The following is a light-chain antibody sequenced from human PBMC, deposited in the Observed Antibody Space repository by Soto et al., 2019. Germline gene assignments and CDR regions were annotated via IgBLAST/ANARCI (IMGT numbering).Light chain of an antibody. J-gene: IGKJ1*01. Sequence: EIVMTQSPATLSVSPGERVTLSCRASQSVSTNLAWYQQKPGQAPRLLIYAASTRATGISTRFSGSGSGTEFTLTISSLQSEDFAIYYCQQYTEWPPWTFGQGTKVDIK. CDR2: AAS. CDR1: QSVSTN. V-gene: IGKV3-15*01. CDR3: QQYTEWPPWT.